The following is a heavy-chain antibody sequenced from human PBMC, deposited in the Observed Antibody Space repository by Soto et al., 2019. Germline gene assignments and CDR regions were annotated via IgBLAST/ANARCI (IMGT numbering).Heavy chain of an antibody. CDR1: GGSISSSSYY. V-gene: IGHV4-39*01. Sequence: QLQLQESGPGLVKPSETLSLTCTVSGGSISSSSYYWGWICQPPGKGLEWIGSIYYSGSTYYNPSLKSRVPISVDTSKNQFSLKLSSVTAADTAVYYCARQNHYDIFSRWYFDLWGRGTLVTVSS. CDR3: ARQNHYDIFSRWYFDL. J-gene: IGHJ2*01. CDR2: IYYSGST. D-gene: IGHD3-9*01.